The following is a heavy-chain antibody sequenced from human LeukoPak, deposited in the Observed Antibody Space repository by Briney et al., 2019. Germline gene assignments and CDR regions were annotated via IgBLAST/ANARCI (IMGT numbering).Heavy chain of an antibody. D-gene: IGHD1-20*01. V-gene: IGHV3-15*07. Sequence: GGSLILSCEASGFTFTNAWMNWVRQAPGKGLEWVGRIKSKADGETIDYAAPVKGRFTFSRDDSKNMLYLQMNSLKSEDTAVYYCSTLTSRGLSDSWGQGTLVTVSS. J-gene: IGHJ4*02. CDR3: STLTSRGLSDS. CDR2: IKSKADGETI. CDR1: GFTFTNAW.